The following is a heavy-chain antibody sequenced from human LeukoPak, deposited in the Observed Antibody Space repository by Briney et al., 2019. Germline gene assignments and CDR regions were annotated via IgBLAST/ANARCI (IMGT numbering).Heavy chain of an antibody. CDR2: MNHNRGAT. D-gene: IGHD7-27*01. CDR3: ARAPRSWGFDY. J-gene: IGHJ4*02. Sequence: ATVTVSCEASGETFTGYDLSWLRQAPGQGPEWMGGMNHNRGATYYAPQFQGRVTMTRSASINTAYMELTNLRSEDTAVYSCARAPRSWGFDYWGQGTLVTVSS. CDR1: GETFTGYD. V-gene: IGHV1-8*01.